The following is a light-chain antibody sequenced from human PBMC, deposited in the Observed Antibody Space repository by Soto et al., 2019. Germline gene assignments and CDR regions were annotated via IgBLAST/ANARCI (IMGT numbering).Light chain of an antibody. J-gene: IGKJ1*01. CDR2: RAS. CDR3: QQSYNTPRT. Sequence: DIQMTQSPSSLSASVGDRVTITCRASQYISTYLNWYQQRPGKAPNLLIDRASNLQSGVPSRFSGSGSGKEFTLTISGLQPDDSATYYCQQSYNTPRTFGQGTKVAIK. V-gene: IGKV1-39*01. CDR1: QYISTY.